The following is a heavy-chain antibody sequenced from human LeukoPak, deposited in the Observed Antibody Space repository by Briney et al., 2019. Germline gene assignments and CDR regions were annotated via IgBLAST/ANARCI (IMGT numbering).Heavy chain of an antibody. D-gene: IGHD3-10*01. V-gene: IGHV3-21*01. Sequence: GGFLRLSCAASGFTFSSYSMNWVRQAPGKGLEWVSSISSSSSHIYYADSVKGRFTISRDNAKNSLYLQTNSLRAEDTAVYYCAREIRGYYGSSGDYWGQGTLVTVSS. CDR3: AREIRGYYGSSGDY. J-gene: IGHJ4*02. CDR2: ISSSSSHI. CDR1: GFTFSSYS.